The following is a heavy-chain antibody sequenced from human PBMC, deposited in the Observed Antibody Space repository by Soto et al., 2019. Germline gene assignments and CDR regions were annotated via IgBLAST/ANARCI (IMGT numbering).Heavy chain of an antibody. V-gene: IGHV3-13*01. CDR2: IVTAGDT. CDR1: GFTFSSYD. Sequence: GGSLRLSCAASGFTFSSYDMHWVRQATGKGLEWVSAIVTAGDTYYPGSVKGRFTISRENAKNSLYLQMNSLRAGDTAVYYCSRQLAHSYYGMDVWGQGTTVTVSS. CDR3: SRQLAHSYYGMDV. J-gene: IGHJ6*02. D-gene: IGHD6-13*01.